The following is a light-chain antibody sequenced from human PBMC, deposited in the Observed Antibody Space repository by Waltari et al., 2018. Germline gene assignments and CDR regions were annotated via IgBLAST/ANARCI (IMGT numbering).Light chain of an antibody. J-gene: IGLJ1*01. CDR1: SNDIGGYYY. Sequence: QAALTQPPSVSGSPGQSVTISCTGTSNDIGGYYYVSWYQQHPGKAPKRRIYEVNKRRSGVAARFSGSKSGDTASLTISGRQAEDEADYYCGSYSDTNTFVFGPGSRLTVL. V-gene: IGLV2-8*01. CDR2: EVN. CDR3: GSYSDTNTFV.